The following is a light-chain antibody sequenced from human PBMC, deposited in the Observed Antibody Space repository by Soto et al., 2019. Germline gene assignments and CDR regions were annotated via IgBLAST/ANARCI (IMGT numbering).Light chain of an antibody. J-gene: IGKJ1*01. CDR1: QSIDTW. V-gene: IGKV1-5*03. CDR2: KAS. CDR3: QQYKGYRA. Sequence: DIPMTQSPSTLSASVGDRVTITCRASQSIDTWLAWHQQKPGKAPKLLISKASSLESGVPSRFSGSGSGTEFTLTISSLQPDDFATYYCQQYKGYRAFGQGTKVEI.